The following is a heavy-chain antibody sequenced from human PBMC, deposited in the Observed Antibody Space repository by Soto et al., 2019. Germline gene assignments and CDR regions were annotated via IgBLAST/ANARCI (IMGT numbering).Heavy chain of an antibody. CDR3: AKDPPTTGTTFDY. Sequence: QPGGSLRLSCAASGFTFSSFAMSWVRQAPGKGLEWVSTINKSGGSTYYADSVKGRFTISRDNSKNMLSLQINGLRAEDTAVYYCAKDPPTTGTTFDYWGRGTLVTVSS. J-gene: IGHJ4*02. V-gene: IGHV3-23*01. CDR2: INKSGGST. CDR1: GFTFSSFA. D-gene: IGHD1-1*01.